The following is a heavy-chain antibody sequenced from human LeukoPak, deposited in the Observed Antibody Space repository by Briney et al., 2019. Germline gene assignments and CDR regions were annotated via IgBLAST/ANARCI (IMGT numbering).Heavy chain of an antibody. CDR1: GFNFHSYA. V-gene: IGHV3-30-3*01. Sequence: PGGSLRLSCAASGFNFHSYAIHWVRQAPGKGLEWVAVISYDGSNRYYADSVRGRFTISRDNSKNTLYLQMNSLRPEDTSVYYCAASLTYYDGSVWGQGTLVTVSS. CDR2: ISYDGSNR. J-gene: IGHJ4*02. CDR3: AASLTYYDGSV. D-gene: IGHD3-22*01.